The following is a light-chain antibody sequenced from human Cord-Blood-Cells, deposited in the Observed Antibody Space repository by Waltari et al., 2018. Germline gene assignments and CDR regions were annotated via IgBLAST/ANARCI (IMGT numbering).Light chain of an antibody. V-gene: IGLV2-11*01. Sequence: QSALTQPRPVSGSPGPSVTISCPGTSSDVGGSNYVSWYQQHPGKAPKLMIYDVSKRPSGVPDRFSGSKSGNTASLTISGLQAEDEADYYCCSYAGSYVFGTGTKVTVL. J-gene: IGLJ1*01. CDR2: DVS. CDR1: SSDVGGSNY. CDR3: CSYAGSYV.